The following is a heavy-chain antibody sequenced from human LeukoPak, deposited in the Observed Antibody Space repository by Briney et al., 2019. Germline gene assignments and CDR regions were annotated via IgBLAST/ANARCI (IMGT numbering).Heavy chain of an antibody. V-gene: IGHV4-39*07. Sequence: RPSETLSLTCTVSGGSVYTSDHYWGWVRQPPGKGPEWIGDIFYTGKTNYNPSLKSRVSISIDTSKNQFSLKLTSVTAADTAVYYCARVFDSWGQGTLVTVSS. CDR2: IFYTGKT. CDR3: ARVFDS. J-gene: IGHJ4*02. CDR1: GGSVYTSDHY.